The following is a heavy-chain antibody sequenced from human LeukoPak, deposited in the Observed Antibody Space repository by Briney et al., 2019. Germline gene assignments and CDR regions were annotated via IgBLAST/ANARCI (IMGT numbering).Heavy chain of an antibody. V-gene: IGHV4-39*07. J-gene: IGHJ6*02. CDR2: IYYSGST. D-gene: IGHD6-13*01. Sequence: SETLSLTCTVSGGSISSSSYYWGWIRQPPGKGLEWIGSIYYSGSTNYNPSLKSRVTISVDTSKNQFSLKLSSVTAADTAVYYCARRKQQHYGMDVWGQGTTVTVSS. CDR3: ARRKQQHYGMDV. CDR1: GGSISSSSYY.